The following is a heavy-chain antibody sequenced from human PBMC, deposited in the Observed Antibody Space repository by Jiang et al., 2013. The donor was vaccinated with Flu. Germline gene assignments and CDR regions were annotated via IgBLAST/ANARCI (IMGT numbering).Heavy chain of an antibody. V-gene: IGHV3-23*01. D-gene: IGHD3-22*01. CDR1: GFTFSSYA. CDR3: AKLGDYFDSSGYFDY. J-gene: IGHJ4*03. CDR2: VSGGGDST. Sequence: VQLLESGGGLIQPGGSLRLSCAASGFTFSSYAMSWVRQAPGKGLEWVSAVSGGGDSTYYADSVKGQFTISRDNSKNTLYLQMNSLRAEDTAVYYCAKLGDYFDSSGYFDYWGRGKSWSPSPQ.